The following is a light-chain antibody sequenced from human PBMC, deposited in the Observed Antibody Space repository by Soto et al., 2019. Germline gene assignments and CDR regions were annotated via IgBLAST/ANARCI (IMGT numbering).Light chain of an antibody. CDR3: QQYENLPT. Sequence: DIQMTQTPSSLSDPVGDRVTITCQASQNINNYLNWYQQKSGRAPKLLIYDASNLEAGVPSRFRGSGSGTDFTFTISRLQPEDIATYYCQQYENLPTFGQGTRLAI. J-gene: IGKJ5*01. CDR1: QNINNY. V-gene: IGKV1-33*01. CDR2: DAS.